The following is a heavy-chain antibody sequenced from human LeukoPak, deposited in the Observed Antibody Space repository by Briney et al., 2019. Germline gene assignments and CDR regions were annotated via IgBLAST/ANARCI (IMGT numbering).Heavy chain of an antibody. CDR1: GGSFSGYY. CDR2: INHSGST. V-gene: IGHV4-34*01. CDR3: ARAPDWLLAPYGMDV. Sequence: KPSETLSLTCAVYGGSFSGYYWSWIRQPPGKGLEWIGEINHSGSTNYNPSLKSRVAISVDTSKNQFSLKLSSVTAADTAVYYCARAPDWLLAPYGMDVWGQGTTVTVSS. J-gene: IGHJ6*02. D-gene: IGHD3-9*01.